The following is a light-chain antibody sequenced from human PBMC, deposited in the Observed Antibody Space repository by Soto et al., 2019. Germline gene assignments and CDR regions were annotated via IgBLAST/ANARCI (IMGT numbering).Light chain of an antibody. CDR1: QSVSSSY. J-gene: IGKJ3*01. CDR2: GAS. CDR3: QQYGSSFT. Sequence: EIVLTQSPGTLSLSPGERATLSCRASQSVSSSYLAWYQQKPGQAPRLLIYGASSRAPGIPDRFSGSGSGTDFTLSISRQEPEDFAGYYCQQYGSSFTFGPGTKVDIK. V-gene: IGKV3-20*01.